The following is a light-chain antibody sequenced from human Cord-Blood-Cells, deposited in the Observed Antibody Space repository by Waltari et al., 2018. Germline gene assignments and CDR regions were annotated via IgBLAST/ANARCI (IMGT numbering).Light chain of an antibody. CDR2: DVS. V-gene: IGLV2-11*01. Sequence: QSALTQPRSVSGSPGQSVTISCPGTSSDVGGYNYVSWYQQHPGKAPKLRIYDVSKGPSGVPDRFSGSKSGNTASLTISGLQAEDEADYYCCSYAGSYTYVVFGGGTKLTVL. J-gene: IGLJ2*01. CDR3: CSYAGSYTYVV. CDR1: SSDVGGYNY.